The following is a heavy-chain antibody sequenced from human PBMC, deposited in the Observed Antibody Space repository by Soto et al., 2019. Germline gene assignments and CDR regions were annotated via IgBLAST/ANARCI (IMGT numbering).Heavy chain of an antibody. CDR1: GYTFTSYA. D-gene: IGHD5-12*01. CDR2: INAGNGNT. J-gene: IGHJ6*03. Sequence: ASVKVSCKASGYTFTSYAMHWVRQAPGQRLEWMGWINAGNGNTKYSQKFQGRVTITRDTSASTAYMELSSLRSEDTAVYYCARVPYSGYDRHYYNSMDVWGKGTTVTVSS. V-gene: IGHV1-3*01. CDR3: ARVPYSGYDRHYYNSMDV.